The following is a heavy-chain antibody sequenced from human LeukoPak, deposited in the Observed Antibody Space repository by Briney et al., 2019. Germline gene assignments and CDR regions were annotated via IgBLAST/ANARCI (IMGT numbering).Heavy chain of an antibody. V-gene: IGHV3-15*01. CDR1: GFTFNNAW. J-gene: IGHJ4*02. Sequence: PGGSLRLSCAASGFTFNNAWMSWVLQAPGKGLKWVGRIRSKTGGGTTDYAAPVKGRFTISRDDSKNTLYLQMNSLKTEDTAVYYCTTGASDILTGYYTGSNYYFDYWGQGALVTVSS. D-gene: IGHD3-9*01. CDR2: IRSKTGGGTT. CDR3: TTGASDILTGYYTGSNYYFDY.